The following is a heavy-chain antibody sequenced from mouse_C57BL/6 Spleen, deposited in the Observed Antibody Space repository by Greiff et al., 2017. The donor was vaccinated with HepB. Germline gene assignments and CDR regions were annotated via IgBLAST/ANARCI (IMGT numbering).Heavy chain of an antibody. V-gene: IGHV3-6*01. CDR3: ASGFDGYFYFDY. D-gene: IGHD2-3*01. J-gene: IGHJ2*01. CDR2: ISYDGSN. Sequence: VQLQQSGPGLVKPSQSLSLTCSVTGYSITSGYYWNWIRQFPGNKLEWMGYISYDGSNNYNPSLKNRISITRDTSKNQFFLKLNSVTTEDTATYYCASGFDGYFYFDYWGQGTTLTVSS. CDR1: GYSITSGYY.